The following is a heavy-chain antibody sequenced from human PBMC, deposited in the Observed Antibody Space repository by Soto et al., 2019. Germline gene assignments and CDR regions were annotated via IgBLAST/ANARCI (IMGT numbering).Heavy chain of an antibody. J-gene: IGHJ5*02. CDR1: GGSISSGGYY. CDR2: IYYSGST. D-gene: IGHD4-17*01. CDR3: ARAYGDYGIGWFDP. Sequence: SETLSLTCTVSGGSISSGGYYWSWIRQHPGKGLEWIGYIYYSGSTYYNPSLKSRVTISVDTSKNQFSLKLSSVTAADTAVYLCARAYGDYGIGWFDPWGQGTLVTVSS. V-gene: IGHV4-31*03.